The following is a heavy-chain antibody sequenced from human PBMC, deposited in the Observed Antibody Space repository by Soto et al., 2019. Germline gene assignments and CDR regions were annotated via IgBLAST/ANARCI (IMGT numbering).Heavy chain of an antibody. CDR1: GFSCSSYA. V-gene: IGHV3-23*01. D-gene: IGHD3-10*01. CDR3: AKGVLIWFGELSHNWFDP. Sequence: GSLKLSWAASGFSCSSYAVSWVLQAPGKGLEWVSAISGSGGSTYYADSVKGRFTISRDNSKNTLYLQMNSLRAEDTAVYYCAKGVLIWFGELSHNWFDPWGQGTLVTVSS. CDR2: ISGSGGST. J-gene: IGHJ5*02.